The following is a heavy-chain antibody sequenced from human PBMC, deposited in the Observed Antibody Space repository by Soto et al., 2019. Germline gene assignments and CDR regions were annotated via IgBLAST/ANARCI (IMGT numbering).Heavy chain of an antibody. CDR2: SYDDVST. V-gene: IGHV4-30-4*01. Sequence: PSETLSLTCTVSGDSLGSDYSYWCWLRQPPGKGLEWIGYSYDDVSTSYTPSLNRRLIISVDTSENQFSLKVSSVTGADTAVYYCARGVYADYSYCFEYWGQGALVTVSS. CDR1: GDSLGSDYSY. D-gene: IGHD4-17*01. CDR3: ARGVYADYSYCFEY. J-gene: IGHJ4*02.